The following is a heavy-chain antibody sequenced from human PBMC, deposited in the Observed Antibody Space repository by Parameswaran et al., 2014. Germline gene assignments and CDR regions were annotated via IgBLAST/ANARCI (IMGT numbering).Heavy chain of an antibody. J-gene: IGHJ3*02. Sequence: VRQGSRKGLEWIGEINHSGSTNYNPSLKSRVTISVDTSKNQFSLKLSSVTAADTAVYYCARFPYGSGSYKFLVKAFDIWGQGTMVTVSS. D-gene: IGHD3-10*01. CDR3: ARFPYGSGSYKFLVKAFDI. CDR2: INHSGST. V-gene: IGHV4-34*01.